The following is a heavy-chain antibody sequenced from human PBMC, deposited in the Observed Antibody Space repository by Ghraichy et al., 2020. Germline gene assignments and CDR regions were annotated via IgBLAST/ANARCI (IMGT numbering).Heavy chain of an antibody. J-gene: IGHJ3*01. CDR1: GFTSSGHY. CDR2: SRNKANNYVT. D-gene: IGHD4-17*01. CDR3: SREGDYFAFDV. V-gene: IGHV3-72*01. Sequence: GGSLRLSCAASGFTSSGHYMDWVRQAPGKGLEWVGRSRNKANNYVTEYAASGRDRFTITRDESTNSMDLQMKSLKTEDTALYFCSREGDYFAFDVWGQGTMVTVSS.